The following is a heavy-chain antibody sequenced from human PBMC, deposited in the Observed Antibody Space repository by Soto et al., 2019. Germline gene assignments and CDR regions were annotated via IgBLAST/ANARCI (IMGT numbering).Heavy chain of an antibody. CDR2: IYYSGNT. CDR3: ARLPYCSGGSCHSVPYYFDY. J-gene: IGHJ4*02. D-gene: IGHD2-15*01. Sequence: WVRQPPGKGLEWIGSIYYSGNTYYNPSLKSRVTISVDTSKNQFSLQLSPVTAADTAVYYCARLPYCSGGSCHSVPYYFDYWGQGTLVTVSS. V-gene: IGHV4-39*01.